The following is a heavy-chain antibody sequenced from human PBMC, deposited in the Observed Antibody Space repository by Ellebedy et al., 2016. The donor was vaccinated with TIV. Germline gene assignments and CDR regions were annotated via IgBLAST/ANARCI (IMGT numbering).Heavy chain of an antibody. J-gene: IGHJ5*02. CDR3: ARRGSYGDYAVQINSWFDT. CDR1: GYSFRSYW. V-gene: IGHV3-7*01. CDR2: IYQDGGVQ. Sequence: GESLKIPCAASGYSFRSYWMSWVRQAPGKGLEWVANIYQDGGVQYYVDSVKGRFTIPRDNADNSLFWQMNSLSAEDTAVYYCARRGSYGDYAVQINSWFDTWGRGTLVAVSS. D-gene: IGHD4-17*01.